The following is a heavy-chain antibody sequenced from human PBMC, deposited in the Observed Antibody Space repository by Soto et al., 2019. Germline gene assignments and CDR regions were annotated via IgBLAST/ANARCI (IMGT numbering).Heavy chain of an antibody. J-gene: IGHJ4*02. CDR3: AIDFWSGFLVSRADY. D-gene: IGHD3-3*01. Sequence: QVQLVQSWAEVKKPGSSVKVSCKASGGTFSSYTISWVRQAPGQGLEWMGRIIPILGIANYAQKFQGRVRITADKSTSTAYMELSSLRSEDTAVYYCAIDFWSGFLVSRADYWGQGTLVTVSS. V-gene: IGHV1-69*02. CDR2: IIPILGIA. CDR1: GGTFSSYT.